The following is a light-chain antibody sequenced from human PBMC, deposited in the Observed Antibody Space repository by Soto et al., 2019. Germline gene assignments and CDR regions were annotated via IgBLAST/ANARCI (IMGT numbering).Light chain of an antibody. CDR2: DAS. Sequence: LVMTHSPATLSVSPGERATLSCRASQNVNYNLAWYQQKPGQAPSLLIHDASIRATAVPARFSGSGSGTEFTLTISSLQSEDFAVYYCQQYNNWPRTFGQGTKVDIK. CDR3: QQYNNWPRT. CDR1: QNVNYN. J-gene: IGKJ1*01. V-gene: IGKV3-15*01.